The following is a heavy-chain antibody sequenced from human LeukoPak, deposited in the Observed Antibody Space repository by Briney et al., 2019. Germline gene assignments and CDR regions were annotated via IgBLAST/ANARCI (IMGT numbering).Heavy chain of an antibody. D-gene: IGHD6-19*01. CDR3: AKEVLLLDSGWYGGFDY. Sequence: GGSLRLSCAASGFTFSSYAMSWVRQAPGKGLEWVSAISGSGGSTYYADSVKGRFTISRDNSENTLYLQMNSLRAEDTAVYYCAKEVLLLDSGWYGGFDYWGQGTLVTVSS. J-gene: IGHJ4*02. V-gene: IGHV3-23*01. CDR2: ISGSGGST. CDR1: GFTFSSYA.